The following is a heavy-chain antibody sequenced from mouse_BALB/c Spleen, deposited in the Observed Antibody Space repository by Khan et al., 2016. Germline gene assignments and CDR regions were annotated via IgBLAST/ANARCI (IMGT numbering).Heavy chain of an antibody. V-gene: IGHV3-2*02. Sequence: EVQLQESGPGLVKPSQSLSLTCTVTGYSITSDYAWNWIRQFPGNKLEWMGYITYSGSTSYNPSLKSRISITRDTSKNQFFLQLNSVTTEDTATYDCAKKTRGGSSDWGQGTTLTVSS. CDR1: GYSITSDYA. D-gene: IGHD1-1*01. CDR3: AKKTRGGSSD. CDR2: ITYSGST. J-gene: IGHJ2*01.